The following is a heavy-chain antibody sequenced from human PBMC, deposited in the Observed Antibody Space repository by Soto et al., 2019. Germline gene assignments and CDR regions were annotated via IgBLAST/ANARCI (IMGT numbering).Heavy chain of an antibody. J-gene: IGHJ6*01. Sequence: SLRLSCAASGFTFSSYSMNWVRQPPGKGLEWVSSISSSSSYIYYADSVKGRFTISRDNAKNSLYLQMNSLRAEDTAVYYCAKALGDIVVVPAATRGNYYYYGMDV. D-gene: IGHD2-2*01. CDR3: AKALGDIVVVPAATRGNYYYYGMDV. CDR1: GFTFSSYS. CDR2: ISSSSSYI. V-gene: IGHV3-21*01.